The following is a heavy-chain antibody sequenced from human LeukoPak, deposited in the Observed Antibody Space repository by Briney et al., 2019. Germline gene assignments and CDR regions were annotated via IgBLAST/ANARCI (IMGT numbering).Heavy chain of an antibody. D-gene: IGHD3-10*01. V-gene: IGHV3-48*04. J-gene: IGHJ4*02. CDR2: ISSSGSTI. CDR1: GFTFSSYW. CDR3: ARREWDGEARYFDY. Sequence: GGSLRLSCAASGFTFSSYWMSWVRQAPGKGLEWVSYISSSGSTIYYADSVKGRFTISRDNAKNSLYLQMNSLRAEDTAVYYCARREWDGEARYFDYWGQGTLVTVSS.